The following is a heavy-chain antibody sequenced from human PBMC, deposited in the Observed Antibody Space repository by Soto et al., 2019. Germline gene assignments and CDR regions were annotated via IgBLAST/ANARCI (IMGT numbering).Heavy chain of an antibody. Sequence: VHLVQSGAEVRKPGASVKVSCKASGYTFTSYDINWVRQATGQGLEWMGWMNPNSGNTAYAQKFQGRVTMTRNTSISTAHMELSSLGSEDTAVYYCARERTRGFDPWGQGTLVTVSS. CDR2: MNPNSGNT. CDR1: GYTFTSYD. V-gene: IGHV1-8*01. J-gene: IGHJ5*02. CDR3: ARERTRGFDP.